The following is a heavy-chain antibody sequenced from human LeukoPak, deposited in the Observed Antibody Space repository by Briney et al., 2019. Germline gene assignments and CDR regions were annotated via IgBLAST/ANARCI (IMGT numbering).Heavy chain of an antibody. CDR3: ARDGGRGAAAV. V-gene: IGHV4-59*12. J-gene: IGHJ4*02. Sequence: SETLSLTCTVSGGSISSYYWSWLRQPPGKGLEWIGYIYYSGSTNYNPSLKSRVTISVDTSKNQFSLKLSSVTAADTAVYYCARDGGRGAAAVWGQGTLVTGSS. D-gene: IGHD6-13*01. CDR1: GGSISSYY. CDR2: IYYSGST.